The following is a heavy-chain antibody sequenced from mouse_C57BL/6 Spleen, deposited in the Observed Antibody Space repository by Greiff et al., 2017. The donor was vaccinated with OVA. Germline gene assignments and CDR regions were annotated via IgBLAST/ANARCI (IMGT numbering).Heavy chain of an antibody. J-gene: IGHJ3*01. CDR2: ISYSGST. V-gene: IGHV3-1*01. D-gene: IGHD2-5*01. Sequence: EVKLMESGPGMVKPSQSLSLTCTVTGYSITSGYDWHWLRHFPGNKLEWMGYISYSGSTNYNPSLKSRISITHDTSKNHFFLKLHSVTTEDTATYYCASRLGYSNYVFAYWGQGTLVTVSA. CDR3: ASRLGYSNYVFAY. CDR1: GYSITSGYD.